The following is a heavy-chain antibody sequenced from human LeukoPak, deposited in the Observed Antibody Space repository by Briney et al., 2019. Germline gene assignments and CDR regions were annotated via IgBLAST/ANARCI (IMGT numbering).Heavy chain of an antibody. CDR2: INPNSGGT. CDR3: ARELELWFGELFHVNWFDP. D-gene: IGHD3-10*01. CDR1: GYTFTGYY. Sequence: ASVKVSCKASGYTFTGYYMHWVRQAPGQGLEWMGWINPNSGGTNYAQKFQGRVTMTRDTSISTAYMELSSLRSEDTAVYYCARELELWFGELFHVNWFDPWGQGTLVTVSS. V-gene: IGHV1-2*02. J-gene: IGHJ5*02.